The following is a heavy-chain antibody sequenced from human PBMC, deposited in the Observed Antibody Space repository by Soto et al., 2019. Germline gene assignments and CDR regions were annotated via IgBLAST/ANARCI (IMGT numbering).Heavy chain of an antibody. J-gene: IGHJ5*02. CDR3: TRQAIVAENWFDP. CDR1: GYTFVDYA. Sequence: QVRLVQSGAEVKRPGASVKVSCRASGYTFVDYALHWVRLAPGQGLEWVGWMNPNTGNIKYSHKLEDRVSITRDTATSTAYMELRGLRSEDTAVYFCTRQAIVAENWFDPWGQGTLVTVSS. D-gene: IGHD5-12*01. CDR2: MNPNTGNI. V-gene: IGHV1-3*01.